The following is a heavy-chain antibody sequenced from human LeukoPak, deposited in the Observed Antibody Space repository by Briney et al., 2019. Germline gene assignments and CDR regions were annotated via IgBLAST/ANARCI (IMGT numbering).Heavy chain of an antibody. CDR2: IVVYDGDA. J-gene: IGHJ4*02. V-gene: IGHV1-18*01. Sequence: ASVKVSCKASGYTFTSFGISWVRQAPGQGLEWMGWIVVYDGDANYAQKFQGRVTMTTDTSTNTAYMELRSLRSDDTAVYYCAVIRLGVLSLIDYWGKGTLVTVST. D-gene: IGHD3-16*02. CDR1: GYTFTSFG. CDR3: AVIRLGVLSLIDY.